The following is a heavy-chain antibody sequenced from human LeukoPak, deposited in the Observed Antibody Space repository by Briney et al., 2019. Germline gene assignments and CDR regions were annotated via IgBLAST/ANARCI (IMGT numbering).Heavy chain of an antibody. CDR2: ISGNGSAT. CDR3: ARDWRVTARVTYWFDS. J-gene: IGHJ5*01. CDR1: GFSFSDYS. V-gene: IGHV3-11*01. Sequence: GGSLRLSCAASGFSFSDYSMSWIRQAPGKGLECISYISGNGSATVYADSVKGRFTISRDNARNSLYLQMNSLRVEDTAVYYCARDWRVTARVTYWFDSWGQGTQVTVSS. D-gene: IGHD5-18*01.